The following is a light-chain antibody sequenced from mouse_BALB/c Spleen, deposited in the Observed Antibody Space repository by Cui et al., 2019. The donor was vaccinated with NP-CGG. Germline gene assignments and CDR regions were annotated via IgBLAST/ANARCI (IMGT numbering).Light chain of an antibody. CDR1: TGAVTTSNN. CDR3: ALWYSNHWI. V-gene: IGLV1*01. CDR2: GTN. J-gene: IGLJ3*01. Sequence: QAVVTQESALTTSPGETVTLTCRSSTGAVTTSNNANWVQEKPDHLFTGLIGGTNNRAPGVPARFSGSLIGDKAALTITGAQTEDEAIYFCALWYSNHWIFGSGTKVTVL.